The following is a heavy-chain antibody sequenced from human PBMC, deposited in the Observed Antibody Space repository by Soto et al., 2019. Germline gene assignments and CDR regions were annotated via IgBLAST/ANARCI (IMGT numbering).Heavy chain of an antibody. CDR3: ARDQITDSRSNLQLEEYSGSYPSY. Sequence: GGSLRLSCAASGFTFSSYAMHWVRQAPGKGLEWVAVISYDGSNKYYADSVKGRFTISRDNSKNTLYLQMNSLRAEDTAVYYCARDQITDSRSNLQLEEYSGSYPSYWGQGTLVTVSS. D-gene: IGHD1-26*01. V-gene: IGHV3-30-3*01. CDR1: GFTFSSYA. J-gene: IGHJ4*02. CDR2: ISYDGSNK.